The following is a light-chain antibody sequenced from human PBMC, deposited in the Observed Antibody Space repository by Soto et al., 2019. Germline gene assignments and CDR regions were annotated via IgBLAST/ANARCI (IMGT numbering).Light chain of an antibody. CDR3: LQHNFYPPT. J-gene: IGKJ5*01. V-gene: IGKV1-17*03. Sequence: DIQMTQSPSAMSASVGDRVTITCRASQGIHKYLAWFQQKPGKVPKRLIYGASSLQSGGPSRFSGSGSGTEFTLTISSLQPEDFATDYCLQHNFYPPTFGQWTRLE. CDR1: QGIHKY. CDR2: GAS.